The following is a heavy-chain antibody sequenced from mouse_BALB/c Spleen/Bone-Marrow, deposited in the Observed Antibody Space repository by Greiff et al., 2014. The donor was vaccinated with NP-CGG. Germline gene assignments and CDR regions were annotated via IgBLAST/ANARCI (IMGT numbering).Heavy chain of an antibody. Sequence: EVKLQESGGGLVQPGGSLKLSCAASGFDFRRYWTNWVRQAPGKGLEWIGEINPDSSTINYTPSLKDKFFISRDNAKNTLYLQMSKVRSEDTALYYCARNGYYGWSANWGQGTLVTVSA. CDR3: ARNGYYGWSAN. D-gene: IGHD2-3*01. CDR1: GFDFRRYW. CDR2: INPDSSTI. V-gene: IGHV4-1*02. J-gene: IGHJ3*01.